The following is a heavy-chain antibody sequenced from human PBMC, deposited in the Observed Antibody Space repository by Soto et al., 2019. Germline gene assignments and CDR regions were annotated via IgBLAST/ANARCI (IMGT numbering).Heavy chain of an antibody. D-gene: IGHD2-2*01. CDR3: ARAMPDWPYDY. CDR1: GFTVSGTY. CDR2: IYRGGST. Sequence: EVPLVESGGGLIQPGGSLRLSCAVSGFTVSGTYMTWVRQAPGKGLQCVSVIYRGGSTYYADSVKGRFTISRDNAKNTLYLQMNSLRVEDTAIYFCARAMPDWPYDYWGQGTLVTVSS. V-gene: IGHV3-53*01. J-gene: IGHJ4*02.